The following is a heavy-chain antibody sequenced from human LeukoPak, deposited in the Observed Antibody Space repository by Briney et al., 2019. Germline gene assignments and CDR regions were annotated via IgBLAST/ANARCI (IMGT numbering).Heavy chain of an antibody. D-gene: IGHD6-19*01. Sequence: GGYLRLYCAAAGFTFSSYWMSWVRQAPGKGLEWVANIKQDGSEKYYVDSVKGRFTISRDNAKNSLYLQMNSLRAEDTAVYYCARAGTAVADNTDYWGQGTLVTVSS. V-gene: IGHV3-7*01. CDR1: GFTFSSYW. CDR3: ARAGTAVADNTDY. J-gene: IGHJ4*02. CDR2: IKQDGSEK.